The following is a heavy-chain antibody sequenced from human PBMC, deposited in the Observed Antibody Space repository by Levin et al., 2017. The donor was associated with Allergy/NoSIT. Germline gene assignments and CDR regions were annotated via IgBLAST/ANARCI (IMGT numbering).Heavy chain of an antibody. CDR1: GFTFSSYG. CDR2: ISFDGSDK. J-gene: IGHJ2*01. Sequence: GGSLRLSCAASGFTFSSYGMHWVRQAPGEGLEWVAVISFDGSDKYYGDSVKGRFTISRDNSKNTLYLQMNSLRAEDTAVYYCAKGRGWGERTYFDLWGRGTLVTVSS. CDR3: AKGRGWGERTYFDL. D-gene: IGHD3-16*01. V-gene: IGHV3-30*18.